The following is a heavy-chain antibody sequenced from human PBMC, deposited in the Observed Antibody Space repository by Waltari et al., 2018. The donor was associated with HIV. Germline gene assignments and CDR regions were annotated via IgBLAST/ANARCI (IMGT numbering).Heavy chain of an antibody. CDR3: ASARETMGVDFDS. CDR2: IIPMSNTP. V-gene: IGHV1-69*08. J-gene: IGHJ4*02. D-gene: IGHD3-16*01. Sequence: QVQLVQSGAEVKKPGSSGKVSCKASGGAFSSYTINWVRKAPGQGIEWLGRIIPMSNTPNNAKKFQGRVTITADKSTGTAYMELTSLRSDDTAVYYCASARETMGVDFDSWGLGTLVTVSS. CDR1: GGAFSSYT.